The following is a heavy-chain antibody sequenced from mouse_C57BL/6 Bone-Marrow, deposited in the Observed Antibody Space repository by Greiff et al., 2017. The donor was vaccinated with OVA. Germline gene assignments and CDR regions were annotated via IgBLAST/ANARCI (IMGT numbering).Heavy chain of an antibody. V-gene: IGHV5-12*01. CDR2: ISNGGGST. CDR3: ARRFAY. CDR1: GFTFSDYY. Sequence: EVKVVESGGGLVQPGGSLKLSCAASGFTFSDYYMYWVRQTPEQRLEWVAYISNGGGSTYYPDNVKGRVTISRDNAKNTLYLQMSRLKSEDTAMYYCARRFAYWGQGTLVTVSA. J-gene: IGHJ3*01.